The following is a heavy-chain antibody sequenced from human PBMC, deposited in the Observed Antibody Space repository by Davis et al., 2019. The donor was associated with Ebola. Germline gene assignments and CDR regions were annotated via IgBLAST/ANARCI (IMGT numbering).Heavy chain of an antibody. D-gene: IGHD6-19*01. Sequence: GESLKISCAASGFTFSSYSMNWVRQAPGKGLEWVSSISSSSSYIYYADSVKGRFTISRDNAKNSLYLQMNSLRAEDTAVYYCARAPLYSSGWYAYWGQGTLVTVSS. CDR3: ARAPLYSSGWYAY. CDR1: GFTFSSYS. J-gene: IGHJ4*02. V-gene: IGHV3-21*01. CDR2: ISSSSSYI.